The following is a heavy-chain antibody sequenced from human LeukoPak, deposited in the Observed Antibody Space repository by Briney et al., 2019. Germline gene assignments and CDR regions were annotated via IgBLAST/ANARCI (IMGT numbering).Heavy chain of an antibody. CDR3: AKRYYGSGNYDPLLGY. CDR1: GFTFSRYP. J-gene: IGHJ4*02. CDR2: ISGSGTNT. Sequence: PGGSLRLSCAASGFTFSRYPMSWVRQAPGKVLEWVSAISGSGTNTYYADSVQGRFTISRDTSKNTLFLQMNSLRAEDTAVYYCAKRYYGSGNYDPLLGYWGQGSLVTVSS. V-gene: IGHV3-23*01. D-gene: IGHD3-10*01.